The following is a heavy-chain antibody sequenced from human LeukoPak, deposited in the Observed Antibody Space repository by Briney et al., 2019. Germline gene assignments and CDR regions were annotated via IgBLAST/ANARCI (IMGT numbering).Heavy chain of an antibody. Sequence: SVKVSCKASGGTFSSYAISWVRQAPGQGLEWMGGIIPIFGTANYAQKFQGRVTITADESTSTAYMELSSLRSEDTAVYYCARHSSSWTPMDVWGQGTTVTVSS. CDR3: ARHSSSWTPMDV. CDR1: GGTFSSYA. V-gene: IGHV1-69*13. CDR2: IIPIFGTA. D-gene: IGHD6-13*01. J-gene: IGHJ6*02.